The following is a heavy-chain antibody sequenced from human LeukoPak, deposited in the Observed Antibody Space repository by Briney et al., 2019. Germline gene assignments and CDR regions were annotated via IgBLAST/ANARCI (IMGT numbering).Heavy chain of an antibody. CDR1: GYTFTSYG. CDR2: ISAYSGNT. CDR3: ARDHLPGHSDY. Sequence: ASVKVSCKASGYTFTSYGISWVRQAPGQGLEWMGWISAYSGNTNYAQKLLGRVTMTTDTSTSTAYMELRSLRSDDTSVYYCARDHLPGHSDYWGQGTLVTVSS. V-gene: IGHV1-18*01. J-gene: IGHJ4*02.